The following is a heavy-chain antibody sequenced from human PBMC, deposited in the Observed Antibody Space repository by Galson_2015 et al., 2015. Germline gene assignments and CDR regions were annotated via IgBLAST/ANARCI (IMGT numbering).Heavy chain of an antibody. D-gene: IGHD6-6*01. V-gene: IGHV1-69*04. J-gene: IGHJ3*02. Sequence: SVKVSCKASGGSFSSYIITWVRQAPGQGLEWMGRIIPMFELANYAQKFQGRVTITADKSTNTAYMELSSLRSEDTAVYFCAREWGIAARLARAFDIWGRGTMVTVSS. CDR2: IIPMFELA. CDR1: GGSFSSYI. CDR3: AREWGIAARLARAFDI.